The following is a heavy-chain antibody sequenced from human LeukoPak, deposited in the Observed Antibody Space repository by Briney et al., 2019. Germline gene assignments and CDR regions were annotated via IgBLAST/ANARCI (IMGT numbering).Heavy chain of an antibody. CDR2: ISYDGSNK. V-gene: IGHV3-30*18. Sequence: PGGSLRLSCAASGFTFSSYGMHWVRQAPGKGLEWVAVISYDGSNKYYADSVKGRFTISRDNSKNTLYLQMNSLRAEDTAVYYCAKTAGTQLNYFDYWGQGTLVTVSS. CDR3: AKTAGTQLNYFDY. J-gene: IGHJ4*02. D-gene: IGHD6-19*01. CDR1: GFTFSSYG.